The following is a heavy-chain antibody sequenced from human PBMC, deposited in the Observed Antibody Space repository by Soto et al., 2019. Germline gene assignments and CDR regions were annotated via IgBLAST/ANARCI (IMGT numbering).Heavy chain of an antibody. Sequence: SETLSLTYTVSGGSISNGTYCWGWMHQPPGKGLEWIAIFFLGGNTTYDQTFKSRVTITVDTSTSKFSMKLSCVSAADTAVYYCAGLGHFDLQYYFDYWGQGTPVTV. CDR3: AGLGHFDLQYYFDY. V-gene: IGHV4-39*01. CDR1: GGSISNGTYC. CDR2: FFLGGNT. D-gene: IGHD3-9*01. J-gene: IGHJ4*02.